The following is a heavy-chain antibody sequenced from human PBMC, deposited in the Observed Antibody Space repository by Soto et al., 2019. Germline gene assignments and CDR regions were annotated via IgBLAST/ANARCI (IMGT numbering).Heavy chain of an antibody. CDR1: GGSFSGYY. V-gene: IGHV4-34*01. Sequence: KTSETLSLTCAVYGGSFSGYYWSWIRQPPGKGLEWIGEINHSGSTNYNPSLKCRVTISVDTSKNQFSLKLSSVTAADTAVYYCARVLHGGSRLGLGYWGPGTLVTVSS. CDR3: ARVLHGGSRLGLGY. CDR2: INHSGST. D-gene: IGHD2-15*01. J-gene: IGHJ4*02.